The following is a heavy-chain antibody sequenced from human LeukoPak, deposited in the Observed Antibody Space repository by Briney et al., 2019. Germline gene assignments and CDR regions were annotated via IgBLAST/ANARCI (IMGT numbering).Heavy chain of an antibody. CDR2: IHTSGST. Sequence: PSETLSLTCTVSGGSISSSSYYWSWIRQPAGKGLEWIGRIHTSGSTNYNPSLKSRVTMSVDTSKNQFSLKLSSVTAADTAVYYCARGGYYYDSSGYYSLDYWGQGTLVTVSS. CDR3: ARGGYYYDSSGYYSLDY. CDR1: GGSISSSSYY. V-gene: IGHV4-61*02. D-gene: IGHD3-22*01. J-gene: IGHJ4*02.